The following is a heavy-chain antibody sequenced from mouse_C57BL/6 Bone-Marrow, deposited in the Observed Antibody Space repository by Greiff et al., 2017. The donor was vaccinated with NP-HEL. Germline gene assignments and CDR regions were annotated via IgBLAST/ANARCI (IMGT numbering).Heavy chain of an antibody. V-gene: IGHV5-4*01. CDR1: GFTFSSYA. CDR3: ARSDGHDV. Sequence: VQGVESGGGLVKPGVSLKLSCAASGFTFSSYAMSWVRQTPEKRLEWVATISDGGSYTYYPDNVKGRFTISRDNAKNNLYLQMSHLKSEDTAMYYCARSDGHDVWGTGTTVTVSS. CDR2: ISDGGSYT. D-gene: IGHD2-3*01. J-gene: IGHJ1*03.